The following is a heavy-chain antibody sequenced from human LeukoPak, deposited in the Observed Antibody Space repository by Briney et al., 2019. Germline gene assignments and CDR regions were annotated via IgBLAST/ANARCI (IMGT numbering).Heavy chain of an antibody. J-gene: IGHJ4*02. CDR2: IYPGDSDT. D-gene: IGHD4-17*01. V-gene: IGHV5-51*01. CDR1: GFRFTNYW. CDR3: ARHPVTTGFDY. Sequence: GESLKISCKGFGFRFTNYWIGWVRQMPGKGLEWMGIIYPGDSDTRYSPSFQGQVTISADKSISTAYLQWSSLKASDTAMYYCARHPVTTGFDYWGQGTLVTVSS.